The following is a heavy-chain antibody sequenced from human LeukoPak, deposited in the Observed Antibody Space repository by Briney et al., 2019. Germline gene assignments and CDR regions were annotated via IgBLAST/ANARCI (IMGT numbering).Heavy chain of an antibody. V-gene: IGHV3-9*01. CDR3: AKDVGHYYDSSGYFDY. CDR1: GFTFDDYA. Sequence: GRSLRLSCAASGFTFDDYAMHWVRQAPGKGLEWVSGISWNSGSIGYADSVKGRFTISRDNAKNSLYLQMSSLRAEDTALYYCAKDVGHYYDSSGYFDYWGQGTLVTVSS. D-gene: IGHD3-22*01. CDR2: ISWNSGSI. J-gene: IGHJ4*02.